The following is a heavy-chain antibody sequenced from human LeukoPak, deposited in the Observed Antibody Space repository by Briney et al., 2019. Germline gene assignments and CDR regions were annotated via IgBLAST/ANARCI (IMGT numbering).Heavy chain of an antibody. CDR2: INPNSGDT. Sequence: ASVKVSCKASGYTFTSYYMHWVRQAPGQGLEWMGWINPNSGDTNYAQKFQGRVTMTRDTSISTAYVELSRLRSDDTAVYYCAREGEDIVVVPAATSFDYWGQGTLVTVSS. V-gene: IGHV1-2*02. J-gene: IGHJ4*02. CDR3: AREGEDIVVVPAATSFDY. D-gene: IGHD2-2*01. CDR1: GYTFTSYY.